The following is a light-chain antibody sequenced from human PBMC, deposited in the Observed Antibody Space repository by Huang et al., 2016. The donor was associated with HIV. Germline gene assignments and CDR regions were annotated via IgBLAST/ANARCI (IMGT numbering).Light chain of an antibody. CDR1: HSVDSD. J-gene: IGKJ4*01. Sequence: EIEITQSPATLSGSPGERATLSCRASHSVDSDLAWYQQMPGQDRRLLIYDATTRATGISAKFNGTWSGTEVSVRIPCLLSEDFAVYYCQKYNDWPRLTCGGGTKVEI. CDR2: DAT. V-gene: IGKV3-15*01. CDR3: QKYNDWPRLT.